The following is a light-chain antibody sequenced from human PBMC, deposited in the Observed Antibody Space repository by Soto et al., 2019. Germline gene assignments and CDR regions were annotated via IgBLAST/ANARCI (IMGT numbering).Light chain of an antibody. CDR2: EVR. Sequence: QSALTQPPSASGSPGQSVAISCTGTSSDVGGYNLVSWYQQHPGRAPQLIIYEVRNRPSGISFRFSGSKSGNTASLTISGLQAEDEADYYCSSYTSKSSLIFGGGTKLTVL. J-gene: IGLJ2*01. CDR3: SSYTSKSSLI. CDR1: SSDVGGYNL. V-gene: IGLV2-14*01.